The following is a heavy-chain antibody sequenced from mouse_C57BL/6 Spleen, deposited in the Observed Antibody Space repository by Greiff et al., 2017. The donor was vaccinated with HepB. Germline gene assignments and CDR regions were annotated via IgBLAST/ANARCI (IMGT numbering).Heavy chain of an antibody. J-gene: IGHJ2*01. V-gene: IGHV1-19*01. Sequence: EVQLKQSGPVLVKPGASVKMSCKASGYTFTDYYMNWVKQSHGKSLEWIGVINPYNGGTSYNQKFKGKATLTVDKSSSTAYMELNSLTSEDSAVYYCARGGRGSLDYWGQGTTLTVSS. D-gene: IGHD1-1*01. CDR1: GYTFTDYY. CDR3: ARGGRGSLDY. CDR2: INPYNGGT.